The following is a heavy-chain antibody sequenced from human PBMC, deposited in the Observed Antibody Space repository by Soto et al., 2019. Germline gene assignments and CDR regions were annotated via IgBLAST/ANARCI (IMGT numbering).Heavy chain of an antibody. D-gene: IGHD3-3*02. CDR2: IYWDDDQ. J-gene: IGHJ3*02. CDR3: AHAFGGTSWPNDAFDI. Sequence: QITLKESGPTLVKPTQRLTLTCTVSGFSLSGDGVGVGWIRQPPGKALEWLTLIYWDDDQRYSPSLKTRLTITEDTSNQQVVLTMTNVDPVDTATYYCAHAFGGTSWPNDAFDICGQGTVVTVSS. V-gene: IGHV2-5*02. CDR1: GFSLSGDGVG.